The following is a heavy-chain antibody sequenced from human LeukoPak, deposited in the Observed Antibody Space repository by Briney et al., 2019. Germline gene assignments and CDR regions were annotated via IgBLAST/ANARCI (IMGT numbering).Heavy chain of an antibody. Sequence: GASVKVSCKASGYTFTSYYMHWVRQAPGQGLEWMGVINPSGDSTSYAQKFQGRVTMTRDTSTSTVYMELSSLRFEDTAVYYCATSQWLVRFEYFQHWGQGTLVTVSS. CDR1: GYTFTSYY. D-gene: IGHD6-19*01. CDR2: INPSGDST. J-gene: IGHJ1*01. V-gene: IGHV1-46*01. CDR3: ATSQWLVRFEYFQH.